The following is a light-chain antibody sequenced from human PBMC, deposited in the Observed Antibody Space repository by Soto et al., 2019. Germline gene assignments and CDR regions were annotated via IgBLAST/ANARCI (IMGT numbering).Light chain of an antibody. Sequence: EIVMTQSPGTLSVSPGERVTLSCRASQSVRNNLAWYQQKPGQAPRLLIYGASTRATGIPARFSGSGSGTDFTLTISSLEPEDSAIYYCQQRNIWPPVTFGQGTRLEIK. J-gene: IGKJ5*01. CDR3: QQRNIWPPVT. V-gene: IGKV3D-15*01. CDR1: QSVRNN. CDR2: GAS.